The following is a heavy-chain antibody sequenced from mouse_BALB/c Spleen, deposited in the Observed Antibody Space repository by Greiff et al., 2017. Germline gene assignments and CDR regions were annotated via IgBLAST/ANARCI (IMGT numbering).Heavy chain of an antibody. J-gene: IGHJ4*01. CDR2: INPSNGRT. CDR3: ARGTYYAMDY. CDR1: GYTFTSYW. Sequence: VQLQQPGAELVKPGASVKLSCKASGYTFTSYWMHWVKQRPGQGLEWIGEINPSNGRTNYNEKFKSKATLTVDKSSSTAYMQLSSLTSEDSAVYYCARGTYYAMDYWGQGTSVTVSS. D-gene: IGHD3-3*01. V-gene: IGHV1S81*02.